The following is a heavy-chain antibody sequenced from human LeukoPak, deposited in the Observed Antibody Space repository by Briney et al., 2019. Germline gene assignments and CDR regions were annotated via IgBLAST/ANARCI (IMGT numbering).Heavy chain of an antibody. D-gene: IGHD4-17*01. V-gene: IGHV3-30*04. Sequence: PGGSLGLSCAASEFTLKIYPMHWVRQAPGKGLKWLSVISHDGSDKNNADSVKGRFIISRDNSKNTIYLQLNSLRPEDTAMYYCAREGVQTTVDAFDIWGLGTMVIVSS. CDR2: ISHDGSDK. CDR3: AREGVQTTVDAFDI. J-gene: IGHJ3*02. CDR1: EFTLKIYP.